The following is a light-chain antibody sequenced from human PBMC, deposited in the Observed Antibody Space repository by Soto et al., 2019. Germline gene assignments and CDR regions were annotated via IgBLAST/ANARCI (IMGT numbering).Light chain of an antibody. J-gene: IGKJ1*01. CDR1: QSISNY. CDR3: QQSYSSPPT. Sequence: DIQMTQSPSSLSASVGDRVTITCRASQSISNYLNWYQQKPGIAPKLLIYAASSLQSGVPSRFSGSGSGTDFTLTISSLRPEDFATYYCQQSYSSPPTFGQGTKVEIK. V-gene: IGKV1-39*01. CDR2: AAS.